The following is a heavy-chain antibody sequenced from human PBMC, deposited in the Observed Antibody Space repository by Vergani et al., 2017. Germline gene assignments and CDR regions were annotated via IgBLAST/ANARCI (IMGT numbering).Heavy chain of an antibody. J-gene: IGHJ4*02. CDR2: INPSGGHT. CDR3: ARASGWGDY. CDR1: GYTFSNYY. V-gene: IGHV1-46*01. Sequence: QVQVVQSGAEVKKSGASVKVSCKTSGYTFSNYYMHWVRQAPGQGLEWMGIINPSGGHTNYAQKFQGRVTMTRDTSTSTVYMELSSLRSEDTAVYYCARASGWGDYWGQGTLVTVSS. D-gene: IGHD6-19*01.